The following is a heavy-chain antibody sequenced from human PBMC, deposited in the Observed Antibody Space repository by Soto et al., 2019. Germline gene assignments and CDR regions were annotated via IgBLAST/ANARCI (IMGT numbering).Heavy chain of an antibody. D-gene: IGHD3-3*01. CDR1: GYTFTGYY. Sequence: ASVKVSCKASGYTFTGYYMHWVRQAPGQGLEWMGWINPNSGGTNYAQKLQGRVTMTTDTSTSTAYMELRSLRSDDTAVYYCARAGDFWSGPDDAFDIWGQGTMVTVSS. V-gene: IGHV1-2*02. J-gene: IGHJ3*02. CDR3: ARAGDFWSGPDDAFDI. CDR2: INPNSGGT.